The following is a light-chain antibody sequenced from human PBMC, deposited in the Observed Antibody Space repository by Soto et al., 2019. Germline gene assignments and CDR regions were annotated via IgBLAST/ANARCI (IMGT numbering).Light chain of an antibody. CDR3: QQYGSSLPWT. CDR2: GAS. V-gene: IGKV3-20*01. J-gene: IGKJ1*01. CDR1: QSISSSY. Sequence: EIVLTQSPGTLSLSPGERVTLSCRASQSISSSYLAWYQQKPGQAPRLLFYGASSRATGIPDRFSGSGSGTDFTLTISRLEPEDFAVYYCQQYGSSLPWTFGQGTKVEIK.